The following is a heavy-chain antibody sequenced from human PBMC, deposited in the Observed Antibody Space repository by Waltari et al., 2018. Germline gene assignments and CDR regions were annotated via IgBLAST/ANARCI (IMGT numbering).Heavy chain of an antibody. D-gene: IGHD4-17*01. J-gene: IGHJ4*02. CDR1: GYTFTSYA. CDR2: INAGNGNT. Sequence: QVQLVQSGAEVKKPGAPVKVSCKASGYTFTSYAMHWVRQAPGQRLEWMGWINAGNGNTKYSQKFQGRVTITRDTSASTAYMELSSLRSEDTAVYYCARADYGDYSEFDYWGQGTLVTVSS. V-gene: IGHV1-3*01. CDR3: ARADYGDYSEFDY.